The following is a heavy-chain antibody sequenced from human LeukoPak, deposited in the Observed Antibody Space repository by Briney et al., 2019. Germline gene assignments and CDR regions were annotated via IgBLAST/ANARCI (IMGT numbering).Heavy chain of an antibody. CDR2: IYYSGST. CDR1: GGSISSGDYF. Sequence: SQTLSLTCTVSGGSISSGDYFWSWIRQPPGKGLEWIGYIYYSGSTYYNPSLKSRVTISVDTSKNQFSLKLRSVTAADTAVYYCARDRLYDDYGTDYWGQGTLVTVSS. D-gene: IGHD4-17*01. V-gene: IGHV4-30-4*08. J-gene: IGHJ4*02. CDR3: ARDRLYDDYGTDY.